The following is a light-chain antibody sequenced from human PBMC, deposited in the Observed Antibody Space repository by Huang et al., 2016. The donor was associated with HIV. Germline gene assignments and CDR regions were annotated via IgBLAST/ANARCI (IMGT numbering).Light chain of an antibody. J-gene: IGKJ2*01. CDR2: KAS. CDR3: QQYNTNSGYT. Sequence: DIQMTQSPSTLSASVGDRVTITCRASQSVSTWLAWYQQRPGKAPKLLISKASRLQIGVPSRFSGSGSGTEFTLTISSLQPDDFATYYCQQYNTNSGYTFGQGTKLEIK. V-gene: IGKV1-5*03. CDR1: QSVSTW.